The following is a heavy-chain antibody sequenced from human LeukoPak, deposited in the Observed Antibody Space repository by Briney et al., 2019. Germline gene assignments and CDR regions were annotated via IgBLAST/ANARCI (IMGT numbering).Heavy chain of an antibody. V-gene: IGHV3-21*01. CDR2: ISSSSSYI. CDR1: GFTFSSYS. D-gene: IGHD6-13*01. Sequence: GGSLRLSCAASGFTFSSYSMNWVRQAPGKGLEWVSSISSSSSYIYYADSVKGRFTISRDNAKNPLYLQVNSLRAEDTAVYYCARVGSLAAASYMDVWGKGTTVTVSS. J-gene: IGHJ6*03. CDR3: ARVGSLAAASYMDV.